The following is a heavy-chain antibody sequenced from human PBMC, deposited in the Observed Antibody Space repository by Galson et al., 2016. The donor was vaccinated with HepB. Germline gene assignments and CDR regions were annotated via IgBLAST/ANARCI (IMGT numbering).Heavy chain of an antibody. CDR3: ARDSWDIVVVSPAMFTFDI. CDR2: IKPDGSEK. J-gene: IGHJ3*02. CDR1: GGSISSTDYF. D-gene: IGHD2-2*01. Sequence: ETLSLTCTVSGGSISSTDYFWGWIRQSPGKGLEWVANIKPDGSEKYYVDSVKGRFTISRDNAKNSLSLQMNSLRVEDTAVYYCARDSWDIVVVSPAMFTFDIWGQGTMVTVSS. V-gene: IGHV3-7*01.